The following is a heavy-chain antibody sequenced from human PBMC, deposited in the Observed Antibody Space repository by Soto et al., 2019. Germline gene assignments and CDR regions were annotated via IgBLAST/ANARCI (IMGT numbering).Heavy chain of an antibody. D-gene: IGHD3-3*01. CDR1: GFTFSSYG. J-gene: IGHJ4*02. CDR2: ISYDGSNK. Sequence: QVQLVESGGGVVQPGRSLRLSCAASGFTFSSYGMHWVRQAPGKGLEWVAVISYDGSNKYYADSVKGRFTISRDNSKNTLYLQMNSLRAEDTAVYYCAKPLRFLEWLSANFDYWGQGTLVTVSS. CDR3: AKPLRFLEWLSANFDY. V-gene: IGHV3-30*18.